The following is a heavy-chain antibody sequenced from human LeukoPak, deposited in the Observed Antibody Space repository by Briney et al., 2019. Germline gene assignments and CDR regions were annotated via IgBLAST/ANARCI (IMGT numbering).Heavy chain of an antibody. CDR1: GGTITGSYY. Sequence: PSETLSLTCAASGGTITGSYYWGWIRETPGERLEWIGSVFYSGGTYYNPSLKSRVTISVDTSKNQLSLKLSSVTAADTAVYYCARRDNEYVFDYWGQGTLVTVSS. D-gene: IGHD3-16*01. CDR3: ARRDNEYVFDY. CDR2: VFYSGGT. V-gene: IGHV4-39*01. J-gene: IGHJ4*02.